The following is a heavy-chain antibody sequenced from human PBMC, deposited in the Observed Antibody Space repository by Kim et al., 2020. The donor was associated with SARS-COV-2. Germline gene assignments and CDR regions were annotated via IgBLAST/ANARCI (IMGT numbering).Heavy chain of an antibody. Sequence: GGSLRLSCAASGFTFSGSAMHWVRQASGKGLEWVGRIRSKANSYATAYAASVKGRFTISRDDSKNTAYLQMNSLKTEDTAVYYCTRHGWGSGSYGTYYYYGMDVWGQGTTVTVSS. J-gene: IGHJ6*02. D-gene: IGHD3-10*01. CDR2: IRSKANSYAT. CDR1: GFTFSGSA. V-gene: IGHV3-73*01. CDR3: TRHGWGSGSYGTYYYYGMDV.